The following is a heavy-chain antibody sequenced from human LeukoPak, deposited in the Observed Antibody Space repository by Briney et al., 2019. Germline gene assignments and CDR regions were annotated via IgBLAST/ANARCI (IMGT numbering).Heavy chain of an antibody. CDR1: GGSISSYY. V-gene: IGHV4-59*01. CDR2: IYYSGST. CDR3: ARVPKQWLFDY. J-gene: IGHJ4*02. Sequence: PSETLSLTCTVSGGSISSYYWSWVRQPPGKGLEWIGYIYYSGSTNYNPSLKSRVTISVDTSKNQFSLKLSSVTAADTAVYYCARVPKQWLFDYWGQGTLVTVSS. D-gene: IGHD6-19*01.